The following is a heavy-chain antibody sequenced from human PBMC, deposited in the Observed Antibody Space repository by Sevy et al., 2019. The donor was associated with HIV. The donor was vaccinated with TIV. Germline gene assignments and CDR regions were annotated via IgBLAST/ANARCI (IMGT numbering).Heavy chain of an antibody. J-gene: IGHJ4*02. CDR3: ARVIRNVGGKGLDY. CDR1: GFIFSNYN. Sequence: GGSLRLSCAASGFIFSNYNMNWVRQAPGKGLEWVSSISSEGSYTYYADSVKGRFTISRDNADNSLFLHMNSVRVEDTAVYYCARVIRNVGGKGLDYWGQGTLVTVSS. V-gene: IGHV3-21*01. D-gene: IGHD3-10*01. CDR2: ISSEGSYT.